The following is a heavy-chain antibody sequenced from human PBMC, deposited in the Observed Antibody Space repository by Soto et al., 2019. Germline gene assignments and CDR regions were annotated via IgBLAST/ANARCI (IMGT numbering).Heavy chain of an antibody. D-gene: IGHD3-22*01. J-gene: IGHJ6*02. CDR2: TYYRSKWYN. V-gene: IGHV6-1*01. CDR3: GRENHGYLYYGMDV. Sequence: SQTLSLTCVISGDSVSSNSAAWNWIRQSPSRGLEWLGRTYYRSKWYNDYAVSMKSRIIINPDTSKNQFTLQLNSLTPADTAVYFCGRENHGYLYYGMDVWGQGTTVTVSS. CDR1: GDSVSSNSAA.